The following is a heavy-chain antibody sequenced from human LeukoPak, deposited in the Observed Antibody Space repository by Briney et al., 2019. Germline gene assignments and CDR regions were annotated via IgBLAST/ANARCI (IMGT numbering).Heavy chain of an antibody. CDR1: GYSFREGW. V-gene: IGHV3-7*02. CDR2: IKEDGNED. CDR3: TRGDRGYAESLY. Sequence: GGSLRLSCTVSGYSFREGWMSWVRQAPGKGLEWVGNIKEDGNEDYYVDSVEGRFVIFRDNAKNSLYLQMHSLRAEDTAVYYCTRGDRGYAESLYWGRGTLVTVSS. J-gene: IGHJ4*02. D-gene: IGHD5-12*01.